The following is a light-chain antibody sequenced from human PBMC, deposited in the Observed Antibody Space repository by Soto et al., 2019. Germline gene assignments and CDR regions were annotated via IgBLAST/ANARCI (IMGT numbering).Light chain of an antibody. Sequence: QSALIQPPSVSGSPGQSVTISCTGTSSDVGSYDYVSWYQQHPGTVPKPMIYNVTTQPSGVPDRFSGSRSGNSASMTISGLQAEDEADYWCCSYPSSATYVFETGTKLTVL. CDR1: SSDVGSYDY. CDR2: NVT. J-gene: IGLJ1*01. V-gene: IGLV2-11*01. CDR3: CSYPSSATYV.